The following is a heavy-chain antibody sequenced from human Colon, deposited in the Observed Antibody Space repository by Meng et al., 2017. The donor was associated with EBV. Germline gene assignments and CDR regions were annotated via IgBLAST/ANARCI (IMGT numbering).Heavy chain of an antibody. CDR1: GGSISISSYY. J-gene: IGHJ4*02. Sequence: LEESGPGLVNPSETLSLTCTVPGGSISISSYYWGWIRQPPGKGLEWIGSIYYNGSTYYNPSLKSRVTISVDTSKNQFSLKLNSVTAADTAVYYCARRRYYYGSGSYHSYYFDYWGQGALVTVSS. V-gene: IGHV4-39*01. CDR2: IYYNGST. D-gene: IGHD3-10*01. CDR3: ARRRYYYGSGSYHSYYFDY.